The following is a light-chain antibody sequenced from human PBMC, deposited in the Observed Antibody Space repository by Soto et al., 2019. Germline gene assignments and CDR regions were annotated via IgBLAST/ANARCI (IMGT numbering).Light chain of an antibody. J-gene: IGKJ1*01. CDR2: HTS. CDR1: QSVGGS. V-gene: IGKV3-20*01. CDR3: QQYESSPRT. Sequence: ETVWTQYTGTLSLSPGERSTPSRVASQSVGGSLAWYQQRPGQAYRLLVYHTSNRATGIPDRFSASGSGTDFTITISRLEPEDFAVYYCQQYESSPRTVGQGTKVEIK.